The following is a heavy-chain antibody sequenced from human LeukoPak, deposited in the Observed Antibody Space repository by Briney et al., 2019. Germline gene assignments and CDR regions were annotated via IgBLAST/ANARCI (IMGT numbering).Heavy chain of an antibody. CDR2: INHSGST. V-gene: IGHV4-34*01. Sequence: PSETLSLTCAVYGGSFSGYYWSWIRQPPGKGLEWIGEINHSGSTNYNPSLKSRVTISVDTSKNQFSLKLSSVTAADTAVYYCARGRIRGVIIKYYYFDYWGQGTLVTVSS. J-gene: IGHJ4*02. CDR1: GGSFSGYY. D-gene: IGHD3-10*01. CDR3: ARGRIRGVIIKYYYFDY.